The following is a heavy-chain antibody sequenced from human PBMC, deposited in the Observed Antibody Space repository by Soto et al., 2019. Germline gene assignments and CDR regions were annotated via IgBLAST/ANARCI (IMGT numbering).Heavy chain of an antibody. V-gene: IGHV4-31*03. D-gene: IGHD3-16*01. CDR1: GGPLSSGAYY. J-gene: IGHJ5*02. CDR2: IHNSGIT. CDR3: ARGEDHHAWGSYNWIDP. Sequence: PSETLSLTCTVSGGPLSSGAYYWTWIRQYPGKGLEWIGYIHNSGITKSNPSLKSRVTISLDTSKNQFSLRLSSVTVADTAVYYCARGEDHHAWGSYNWIDPCGQGTLVTVSS.